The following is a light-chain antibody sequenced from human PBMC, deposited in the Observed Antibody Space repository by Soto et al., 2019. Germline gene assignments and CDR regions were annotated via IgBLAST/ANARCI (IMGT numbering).Light chain of an antibody. J-gene: IGKJ1*01. V-gene: IGKV3-15*01. Sequence: EIVMTHSPATLSVSPGERATLSCRASQSVSNNLAWYQQKPGQAPRLLIYGASTRATAIPARFSGSGSGTEFTLTISSLQSEDFAVYYCQQYGTSPWTFGQGTKAEIK. CDR1: QSVSNN. CDR3: QQYGTSPWT. CDR2: GAS.